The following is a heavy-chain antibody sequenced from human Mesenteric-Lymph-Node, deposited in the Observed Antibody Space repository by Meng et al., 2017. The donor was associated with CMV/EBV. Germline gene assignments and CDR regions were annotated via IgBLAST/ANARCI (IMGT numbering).Heavy chain of an antibody. J-gene: IGHJ4*02. Sequence: GGSLRLSCAASGFIFDDFAMHWVRQAPGKGLEWVSGISWNSVSTVYADSVKGRFTISRDNAKNTLYLQMGSLRAEDTAVYYCATEYYYDSSGYFTAGGHWGQGTLVTVSS. D-gene: IGHD3-22*01. CDR3: ATEYYYDSSGYFTAGGH. V-gene: IGHV3-9*01. CDR2: ISWNSVST. CDR1: GFIFDDFA.